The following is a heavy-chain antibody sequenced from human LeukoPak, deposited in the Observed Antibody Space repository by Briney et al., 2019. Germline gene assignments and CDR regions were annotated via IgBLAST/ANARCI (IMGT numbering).Heavy chain of an antibody. V-gene: IGHV4-34*01. D-gene: IGHD4-17*01. Sequence: PSETLSLTCAVYGGSFSGYYWSWIRQPPGKGLEWIGSIYYSGSTYYNPSLKSRVTISVDTSKNQFSLKLSSVTAADTAVYYCARFFYGDYVSSTFDYWGQGTLVTVSS. CDR1: GGSFSGYY. CDR2: IYYSGST. CDR3: ARFFYGDYVSSTFDY. J-gene: IGHJ4*02.